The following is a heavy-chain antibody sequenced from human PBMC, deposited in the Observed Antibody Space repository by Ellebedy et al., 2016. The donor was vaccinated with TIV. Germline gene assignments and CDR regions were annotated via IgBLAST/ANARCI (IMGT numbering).Heavy chain of an antibody. D-gene: IGHD1-14*01. CDR1: GGSISSSNYY. V-gene: IGHV4-39*01. CDR2: IYFGGST. Sequence: MPGGSLRLSCTVSGGSISSSNYYWGWIRQPPGKGLEWIGSIYFGGSTYYNPSLKSRVTISADTSKNQFSLKLSSVTAADTAVYYCAAGRYFFISQAIHWFHPWGQGTLVTVSS. CDR3: AAGRYFFISQAIHWFHP. J-gene: IGHJ5*02.